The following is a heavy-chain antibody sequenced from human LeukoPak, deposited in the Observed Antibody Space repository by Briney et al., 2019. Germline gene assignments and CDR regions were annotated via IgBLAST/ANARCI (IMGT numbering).Heavy chain of an antibody. CDR1: GGSISSYY. CDR2: IYYSGST. J-gene: IGHJ6*03. V-gene: IGHV4-59*01. D-gene: IGHD4-11*01. CDR3: ARVGALPSNYRYYYYYMDV. Sequence: PSETLSLTCTVSGGSISSYYWSWIRQPPGKGLEWIGYIYYSGSTNYNPSLKSRVTISVDTSKNQFSLKLSSVTAADTAVYYCARVGALPSNYRYYYYYMDVWGKGTTVTVSS.